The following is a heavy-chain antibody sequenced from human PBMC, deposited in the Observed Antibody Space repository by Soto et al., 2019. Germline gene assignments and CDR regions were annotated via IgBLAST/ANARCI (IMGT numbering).Heavy chain of an antibody. J-gene: IGHJ4*02. CDR2: INAGNGNT. Sequence: ASVKVSCKASGYTFTSYAMHWVRQAPGQRLEWMGWINAGNGNTKYSQKFQGRVTITRDTSASTAYMELSSLRSEDTAVYYCAGGRSRIAFKYDFDYWGQGTLVTVSS. D-gene: IGHD2-2*01. CDR3: AGGRSRIAFKYDFDY. CDR1: GYTFTSYA. V-gene: IGHV1-3*01.